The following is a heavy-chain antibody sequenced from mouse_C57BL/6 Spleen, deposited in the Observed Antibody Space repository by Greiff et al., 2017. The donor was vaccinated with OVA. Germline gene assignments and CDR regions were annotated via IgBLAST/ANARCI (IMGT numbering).Heavy chain of an antibody. V-gene: IGHV5-17*01. J-gene: IGHJ2*01. CDR2: ISSGSSTI. CDR1: GFTFSDYG. CDR3: ARGHYYGSSYPYYFDY. Sequence: EVQLVESGGGLVKPGGSLKLSCAASGFTFSDYGMHWVRQAPEKGLEWVAYISSGSSTIYYADTVKGRFTISRDHAKNTLFLQMTSLRSEDTAMYYCARGHYYGSSYPYYFDYWGQGTTLTVSS. D-gene: IGHD1-1*01.